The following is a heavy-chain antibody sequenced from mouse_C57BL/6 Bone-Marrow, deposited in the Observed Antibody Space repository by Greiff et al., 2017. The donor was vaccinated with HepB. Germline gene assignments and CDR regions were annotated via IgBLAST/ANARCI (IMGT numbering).Heavy chain of an antibody. Sequence: EVMLVESGGGLVKPGGSLKLSCAASGFTFSVYGMHWVRQAPEKGLEWVAYISSGSSTIYYADTVKGRFTISRDNAKNTLFLQMTSLRSEDTAMYYCARQGVIYYGNFFDYWGQGTTLTVSS. CDR1: GFTFSVYG. V-gene: IGHV5-17*01. D-gene: IGHD2-1*01. CDR2: ISSGSSTI. J-gene: IGHJ2*01. CDR3: ARQGVIYYGNFFDY.